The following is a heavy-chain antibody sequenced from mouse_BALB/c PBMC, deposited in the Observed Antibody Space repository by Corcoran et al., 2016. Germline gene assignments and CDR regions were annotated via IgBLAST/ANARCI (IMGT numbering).Heavy chain of an antibody. CDR3: ARYWELDY. J-gene: IGHJ2*01. CDR1: GFNIKDTY. Sequence: EVQLQQSGAELVKPGASVKLSCTASGFNIKDTYMHWVKQRPEQGMEWIGRIDPANGNTKYDPKFQGKTTITADTSSNTAYLQLSSLTSEDTAVYYCARYWELDYWGQGTTLTVSS. D-gene: IGHD4-1*01. CDR2: IDPANGNT. V-gene: IGHV14-3*02.